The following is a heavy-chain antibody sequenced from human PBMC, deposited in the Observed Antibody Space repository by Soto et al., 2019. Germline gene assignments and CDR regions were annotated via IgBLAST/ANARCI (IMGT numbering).Heavy chain of an antibody. CDR1: GGSISSSSYY. Sequence: SETLSLTCTVSGGSISSSSYYWGWIRQPPGKGLEWIGSIYYSGSTYYNPSLKGRVTISVDTSKNQLSLRLSSLTAADTAVYYCARANGFDYGDYSEWGPFEYWGQGTLVTVSS. J-gene: IGHJ4*02. CDR3: ARANGFDYGDYSEWGPFEY. V-gene: IGHV4-39*07. D-gene: IGHD4-17*01. CDR2: IYYSGST.